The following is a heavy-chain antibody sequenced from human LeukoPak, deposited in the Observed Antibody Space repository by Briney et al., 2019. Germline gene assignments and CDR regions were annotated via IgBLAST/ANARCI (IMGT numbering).Heavy chain of an antibody. CDR3: ARSPSGYSHY. CDR1: GGSISSYY. Sequence: PSETLSLTCTVSGGSISSYYWSWIRQPPGKGLEWIGYIYYSGSTNYNPSLKSRVTISVDTSKNQFSLKLSSVTAADTAVYYCARSPSGYSHYWGQGTLVTVSS. D-gene: IGHD3-3*01. J-gene: IGHJ4*02. CDR2: IYYSGST. V-gene: IGHV4-59*01.